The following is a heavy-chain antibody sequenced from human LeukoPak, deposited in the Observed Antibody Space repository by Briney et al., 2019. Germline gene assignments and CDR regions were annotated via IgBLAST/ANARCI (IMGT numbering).Heavy chain of an antibody. Sequence: GGSLRLSCAASGFTVSSNYMSWVRQAPGKGLEWVANIKQDGSEKYYVDSVKGRFTISRDNAKNSLYLQMNSLRAEDTAVYYCARDRMYSSSWYVDNWFDPWGQGTLVTVSS. CDR2: IKQDGSEK. J-gene: IGHJ5*02. V-gene: IGHV3-7*01. D-gene: IGHD6-13*01. CDR3: ARDRMYSSSWYVDNWFDP. CDR1: GFTVSSNY.